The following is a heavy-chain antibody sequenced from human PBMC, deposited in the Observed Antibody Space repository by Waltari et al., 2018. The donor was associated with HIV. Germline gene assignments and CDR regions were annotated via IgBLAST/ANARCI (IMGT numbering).Heavy chain of an antibody. Sequence: EVRLVESGGGLVQPGGSLRLSCAASGFTFSSYWMSWVRQAPGKGRECVANIKQDGSEKSYVDSVKGRFTISRDNAKNSLYLQMNNLRAEDTAVYYCARLRGGYDFDYWGQGTLVTVSS. J-gene: IGHJ4*02. CDR1: GFTFSSYW. CDR3: ARLRGGYDFDY. D-gene: IGHD5-12*01. V-gene: IGHV3-7*01. CDR2: IKQDGSEK.